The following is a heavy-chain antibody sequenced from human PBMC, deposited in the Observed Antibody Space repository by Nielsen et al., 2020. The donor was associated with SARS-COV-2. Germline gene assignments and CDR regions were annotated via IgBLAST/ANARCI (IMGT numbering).Heavy chain of an antibody. CDR1: GFSLSNARMG. Sequence: SGPTLVKPTETLTLTCTVSGFSLSNARMGVGWIRQPPGRALESLAHIFSNDEKSYSTSLKSRLTISKDISKSQVVFTMTNMDPVDTATYYCARHSWAYYSSGYHPFDSWGRGTLVTVSS. J-gene: IGHJ4*02. CDR2: IFSNDEK. V-gene: IGHV2-26*01. CDR3: ARHSWAYYSSGYHPFDS. D-gene: IGHD3-22*01.